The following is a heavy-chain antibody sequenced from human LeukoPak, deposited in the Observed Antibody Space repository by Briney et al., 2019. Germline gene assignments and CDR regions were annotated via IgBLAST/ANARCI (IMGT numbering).Heavy chain of an antibody. CDR3: ARGGSSSVVYFDY. V-gene: IGHV4-34*01. J-gene: IGHJ4*02. D-gene: IGHD6-6*01. CDR2: INHSGST. Sequence: GSLRLSCAASGFTFSGYNMNWVRQPPGKGLEWIGEINHSGSTNYNPSLKSRVTISVDTSKNQFSLKLSSVTAADTAVYYCARGGSSSVVYFDYWGQGTLVTVSS. CDR1: GFTFSGYN.